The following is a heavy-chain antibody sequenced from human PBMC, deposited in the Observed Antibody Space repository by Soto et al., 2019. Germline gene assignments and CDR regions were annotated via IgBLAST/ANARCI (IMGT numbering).Heavy chain of an antibody. CDR3: ARVERGTATTGVDAFDI. V-gene: IGHV4-34*01. J-gene: IGHJ3*02. CDR1: GGFVSSGSYY. CDR2: MSHSGGT. D-gene: IGHD1-1*01. Sequence: QVQLQQWGAGLLKPSETLSLTCAVYGGFVSSGSYYWSWIRQPPGKGLEWIGEMSHSGGTHFNPSLKSRVTISVDTSKNQFSLKMSSVTAADTALYYCARVERGTATTGVDAFDIWGPVTMVTVSS.